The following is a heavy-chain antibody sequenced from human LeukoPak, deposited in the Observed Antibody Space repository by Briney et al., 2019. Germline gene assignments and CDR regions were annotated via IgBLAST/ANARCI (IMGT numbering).Heavy chain of an antibody. CDR1: GFTFSSYW. V-gene: IGHV3-7*01. D-gene: IGHD5-12*01. CDR2: IKQDGSEK. Sequence: GGSLRLSCAASGFTFSSYWMSWVRQAPGKGLEWVANIKQDGSEKYYVDSVRGRFTISRDNAKNSLYLQMNSLRAEDTAVYYCARSRATYAFDIWGQGTMVTVSS. J-gene: IGHJ3*02. CDR3: ARSRATYAFDI.